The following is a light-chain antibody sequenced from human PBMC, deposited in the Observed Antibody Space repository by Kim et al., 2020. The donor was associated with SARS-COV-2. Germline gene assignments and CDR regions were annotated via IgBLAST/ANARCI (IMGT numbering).Light chain of an antibody. CDR1: QSSSSY. Sequence: AAGGDRVISTCRTSQSSSSYLTWYQQKPGKAPKLLIYAASSLQSGVPARFSGSGSGTDFTITISSLQPEDFATYYCQQNYSSPRTFGQGTKVDIK. CDR2: AAS. V-gene: IGKV1-39*01. CDR3: QQNYSSPRT. J-gene: IGKJ1*01.